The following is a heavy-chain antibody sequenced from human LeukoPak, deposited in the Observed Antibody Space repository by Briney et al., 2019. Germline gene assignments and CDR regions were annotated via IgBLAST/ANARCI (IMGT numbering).Heavy chain of an antibody. CDR2: IKQGGSEI. D-gene: IGHD6-19*01. Sequence: GGSLRLSCTASTFTLSNYWMSWVRQTPGKGLECVANIKQGGSEIHYVDSVKGRFTISRDDAENALSLQMSSLRAEDTAVYYCARGGGWLIDYWGQGTVVTVSS. CDR1: TFTLSNYW. V-gene: IGHV3-7*01. J-gene: IGHJ4*02. CDR3: ARGGGWLIDY.